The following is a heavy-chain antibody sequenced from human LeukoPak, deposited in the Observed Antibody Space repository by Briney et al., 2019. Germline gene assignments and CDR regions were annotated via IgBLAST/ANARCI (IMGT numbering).Heavy chain of an antibody. V-gene: IGHV1-3*01. CDR1: GYIFTNYA. CDR3: AREIDRDDYNRFFDY. D-gene: IGHD5-24*01. CDR2: INAGNGNT. Sequence: ASVKVSCKASGYIFTNYAIHWVRQAPGQRLEWMGWINAGNGNTKFSQKFQGRVTITRDTSASTAYMEMSSLRSEDTALYYCAREIDRDDYNRFFDYWGQGTLVTVSS. J-gene: IGHJ4*02.